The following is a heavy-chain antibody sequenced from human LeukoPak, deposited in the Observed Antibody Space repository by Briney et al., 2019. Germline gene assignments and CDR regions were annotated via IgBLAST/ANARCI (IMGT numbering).Heavy chain of an antibody. CDR2: ISAYNGNT. CDR3: AIDYYDSSGYWGVDY. V-gene: IGHV1-18*01. Sequence: VASVKVSCTAPGYTFTSYGISWVRQAPGQGLEWMGWISAYNGNTNYAQKLQGRVTMTTDTSTSTAYMELRSLRSDDTAVYYCAIDYYDSSGYWGVDYWGQGTLVTVSS. CDR1: GYTFTSYG. J-gene: IGHJ4*02. D-gene: IGHD3-22*01.